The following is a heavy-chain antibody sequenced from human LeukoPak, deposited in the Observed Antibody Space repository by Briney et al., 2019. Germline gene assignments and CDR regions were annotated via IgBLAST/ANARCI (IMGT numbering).Heavy chain of an antibody. CDR3: AKRVSYSSSAAYLDY. D-gene: IGHD6-6*01. Sequence: GGSLRLSCAASGFTFSAYSMNWVRQAPEKGLEWVSYIGSSSSPIYYADSVKGRFTISRDNAKNSLYLQMNSLRVEDTAVYYCAKRVSYSSSAAYLDYWGQGTLVTVSS. V-gene: IGHV3-48*01. CDR2: IGSSSSPI. CDR1: GFTFSAYS. J-gene: IGHJ4*02.